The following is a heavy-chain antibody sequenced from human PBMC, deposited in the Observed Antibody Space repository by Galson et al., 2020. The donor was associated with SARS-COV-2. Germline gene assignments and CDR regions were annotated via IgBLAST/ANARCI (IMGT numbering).Heavy chain of an antibody. J-gene: IGHJ4*02. CDR3: ARASGSGSYYFPAGDY. D-gene: IGHD3-10*01. CDR1: GFTFSAYG. V-gene: IGHV3-30*03. CDR2: TSYDGSNT. Sequence: GESLKISCAASGFTFSAYGMHWVRQAPGKGLEWVAVTSYDGSNTFYADSVKGRFTISRDNSKNTLSVQINRLRPEDTAVYYCARASGSGSYYFPAGDYWGQGTLVTVSS.